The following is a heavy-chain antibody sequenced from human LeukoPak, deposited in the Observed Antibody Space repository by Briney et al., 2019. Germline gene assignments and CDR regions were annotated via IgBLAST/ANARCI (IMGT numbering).Heavy chain of an antibody. Sequence: GESLKISCKGSGYSFTSYWIGWVRQMPRKGLEWMGIIYPDDSDTKYSPSFQGQVTISADKSISTAYLQWSSLKASDTAMYYCARLAFCTNAVCFSNYYYSMDVWGGGTTVTVSS. CDR2: IYPDDSDT. V-gene: IGHV5-51*01. CDR1: GYSFTSYW. D-gene: IGHD2-8*01. J-gene: IGHJ6*03. CDR3: ARLAFCTNAVCFSNYYYSMDV.